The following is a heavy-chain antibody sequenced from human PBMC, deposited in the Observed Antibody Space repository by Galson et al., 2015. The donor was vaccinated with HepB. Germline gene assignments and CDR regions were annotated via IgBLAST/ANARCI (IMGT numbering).Heavy chain of an antibody. J-gene: IGHJ3*02. CDR1: GYSFTSYW. CDR3: AIDHYDSSGYYPHAFDI. V-gene: IGHV5-51*03. Sequence: QSGAEVTKPGESLKISCKGSGYSFTSYWIGWVRQMPGKGLEWMGIIYPGDSDTRYSPSFQGQVTISADKSISTAYLQWSSLKASDTAMYHCAIDHYDSSGYYPHAFDIWGQGTMVTVSS. D-gene: IGHD3-22*01. CDR2: IYPGDSDT.